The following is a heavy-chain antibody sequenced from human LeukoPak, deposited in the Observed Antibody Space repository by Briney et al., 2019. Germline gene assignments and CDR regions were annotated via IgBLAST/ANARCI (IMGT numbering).Heavy chain of an antibody. V-gene: IGHV3-11*06. CDR2: ISSSSSYI. D-gene: IGHD5-18*01. J-gene: IGHJ4*02. CDR1: GFTFSDYY. CDR3: ASTTTKRGYSYDLDY. Sequence: GGSLRLSCAASGFTFSDYYMSWIRQAPGKGLEWVSYISSSSSYIYYADSVKGRFTISRDNAKNSLYLQMNSLRAEDTAVYYCASTTTKRGYSYDLDYWGQGTLVTVSS.